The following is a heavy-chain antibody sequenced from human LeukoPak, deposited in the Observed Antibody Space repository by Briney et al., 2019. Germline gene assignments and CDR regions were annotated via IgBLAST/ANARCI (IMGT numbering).Heavy chain of an antibody. J-gene: IGHJ4*02. Sequence: GGSLRLSCAASGFTFRSYGMHWVRQAPGKGLEGVAFIRYDGSNKYYADSVKGRFTISRDNSKNTLYLQMNSLRAEDTAVYYCAKDGRGLDSSGYYLDYWGQGTLVTVSS. CDR3: AKDGRGLDSSGYYLDY. D-gene: IGHD3-22*01. CDR1: GFTFRSYG. CDR2: IRYDGSNK. V-gene: IGHV3-30*02.